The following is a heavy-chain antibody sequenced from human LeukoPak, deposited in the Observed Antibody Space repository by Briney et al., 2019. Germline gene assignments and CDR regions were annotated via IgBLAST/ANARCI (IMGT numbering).Heavy chain of an antibody. V-gene: IGHV3-23*01. Sequence: GGSLRLSCAVSGLTFNNYAMSWVRQAPGKGLEWVSAISGSGGSTYYADSVKGRFTISRDNSKNTLYLQMNSLRAEDTAVYYCAKDDTLNYGVSSICVYWGQGTLVTVSS. J-gene: IGHJ4*02. CDR2: ISGSGGST. D-gene: IGHD4-17*01. CDR3: AKDDTLNYGVSSICVY. CDR1: GLTFNNYA.